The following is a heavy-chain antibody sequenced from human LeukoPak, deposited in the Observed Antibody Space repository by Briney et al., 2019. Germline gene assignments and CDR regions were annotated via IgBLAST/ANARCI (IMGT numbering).Heavy chain of an antibody. CDR2: SNPGGGAT. CDR3: ARGNDGWPHYYYYFMDV. CDR1: GDTFTSYY. V-gene: IGHV1-46*01. J-gene: IGHJ6*03. Sequence: ASVKVSCKASGDTFTSYYMHWVRQAPGQGLEWMGVSNPGGGATTYAQKFQGRVTMTRDMSTSTVYMELRSLRSADTAVYYCARGNDGWPHYYYYFMDVWGKGTTVTVSS. D-gene: IGHD1-1*01.